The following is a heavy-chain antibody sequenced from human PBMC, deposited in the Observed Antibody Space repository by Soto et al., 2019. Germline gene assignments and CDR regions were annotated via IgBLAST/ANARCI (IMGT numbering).Heavy chain of an antibody. V-gene: IGHV3-23*01. D-gene: IGHD2-15*01. Sequence: GSLRLSCAASGFTFSSHAMSWVRQAPGKGLEWVSAISGSGDSAYYADSVKGRFTIPRDNSKNTLYLQMNSLRAEDTAVYYCAKGLGIAADYALDVWGQGTTVTVSS. CDR1: GFTFSSHA. J-gene: IGHJ6*02. CDR2: ISGSGDSA. CDR3: AKGLGIAADYALDV.